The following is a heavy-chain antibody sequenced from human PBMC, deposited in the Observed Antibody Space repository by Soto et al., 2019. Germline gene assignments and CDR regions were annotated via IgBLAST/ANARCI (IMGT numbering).Heavy chain of an antibody. CDR3: AKDNIAVAGRGAFDI. Sequence: PGGSLRLSCAASGFAFDDYVMHWVRQVPGKGLEWVSGISWNSGSIGYADSVKGRFTISRDNAKNSLYLQMNSLRAEDTALYYCAKDNIAVAGRGAFDIWGQGTMVTVSS. J-gene: IGHJ3*02. D-gene: IGHD6-19*01. CDR1: GFAFDDYV. V-gene: IGHV3-9*01. CDR2: ISWNSGSI.